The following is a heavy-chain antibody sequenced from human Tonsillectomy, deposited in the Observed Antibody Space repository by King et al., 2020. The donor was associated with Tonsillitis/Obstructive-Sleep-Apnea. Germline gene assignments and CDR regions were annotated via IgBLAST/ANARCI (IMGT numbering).Heavy chain of an antibody. Sequence: VQLQESGPGLVKPSETLSLTCTVSNGSISFYYWSWIRQPPGKGLEWIGYIYYSGSTNYTPSLKSRVAISVATSKNQFSLRLNSLTTADTAVYYCAREVGIAGKGFDYWGQGALVTVSS. CDR2: IYYSGST. J-gene: IGHJ4*02. D-gene: IGHD1-14*01. V-gene: IGHV4-59*01. CDR1: NGSISFYY. CDR3: AREVGIAGKGFDY.